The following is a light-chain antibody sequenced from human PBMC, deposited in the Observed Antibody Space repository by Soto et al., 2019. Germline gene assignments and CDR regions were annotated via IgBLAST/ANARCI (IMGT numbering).Light chain of an antibody. CDR1: QDITSY. J-gene: IGKJ3*01. CDR2: DAS. Sequence: DIQMTQSPSSLSASVGDRVTITCQASQDITSYLNWYQHKPGKAPKLLIYDASILEAGVPPRFSGSGSGTDFTFTISSLQREDVATYYCQHCGYLPIFGPGTTVDFK. CDR3: QHCGYLPI. V-gene: IGKV1-33*01.